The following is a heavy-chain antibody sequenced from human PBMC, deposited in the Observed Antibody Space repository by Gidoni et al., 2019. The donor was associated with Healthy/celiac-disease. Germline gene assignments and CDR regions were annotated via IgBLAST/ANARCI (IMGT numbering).Heavy chain of an antibody. CDR1: GFPFDAYA. CDR2: ISWNSGSI. J-gene: IGHJ3*02. CDR3: AKDFYGSGSYSGNYAFDI. D-gene: IGHD3-10*01. V-gene: IGHV3-9*01. Sequence: DVQLVESGGGLVQPGRSLRLSCAASGFPFDAYAMHWVRQAPGKGLEWVSGISWNSGSIGYADSVKGRFTISRDNAKNSLYLQMNSLRAEDTALYYCAKDFYGSGSYSGNYAFDIWGQGTMVTVSS.